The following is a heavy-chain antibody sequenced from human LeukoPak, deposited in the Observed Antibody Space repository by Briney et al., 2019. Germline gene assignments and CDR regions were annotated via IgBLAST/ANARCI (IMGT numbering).Heavy chain of an antibody. Sequence: GESLKISCKGSGYSFTSYWIGWVRQMPGKGLEWMGIIYPGDSDTRYSPSFQGQVTISADKSISTAYLQWSSLKASDTAMYYCARYRRSRTEPPDAFDIWGQGTMVTVSS. CDR2: IYPGDSDT. CDR1: GYSFTSYW. J-gene: IGHJ3*02. D-gene: IGHD1-26*01. CDR3: ARYRRSRTEPPDAFDI. V-gene: IGHV5-51*01.